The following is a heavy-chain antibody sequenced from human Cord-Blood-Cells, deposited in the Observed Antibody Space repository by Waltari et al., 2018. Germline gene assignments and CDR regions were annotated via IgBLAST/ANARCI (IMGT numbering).Heavy chain of an antibody. D-gene: IGHD2-8*01. CDR1: GGSISSYY. J-gene: IGHJ4*02. CDR3: ARDNGG. V-gene: IGHV4-59*01. Sequence: QVQLQESGPGLVKPSETLSLACTVSGGSISSYYWSWIRQPPGKGLEWIGYIYYSGSTTSTPPRKSRVTQSVEPPKNQFSRKLSSVTAADTAVYYCARDNGGWGQGTLVTVSS. CDR2: IYYSGST.